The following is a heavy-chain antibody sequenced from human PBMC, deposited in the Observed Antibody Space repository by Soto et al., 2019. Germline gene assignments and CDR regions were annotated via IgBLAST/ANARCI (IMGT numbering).Heavy chain of an antibody. CDR2: IDWDDNT. V-gene: IGHV2-70*01. CDR3: ARIPCGNYYTENFFDP. Sequence: SGPTLVNPTQTLTLTCTFSGFSLTTNGMCLSWIRQPPGRALEWLALIDWDDNTYYSTSLNNRLTLSKDTSKNQVVLLVRHMGPVDTATYYCARIPCGNYYTENFFDPWGQGIQVTSPQ. J-gene: IGHJ5*02. CDR1: GFSLTTNGMC. D-gene: IGHD3-22*01.